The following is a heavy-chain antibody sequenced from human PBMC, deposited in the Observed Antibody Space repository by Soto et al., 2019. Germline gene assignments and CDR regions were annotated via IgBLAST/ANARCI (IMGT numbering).Heavy chain of an antibody. Sequence: SETLSLTCTVSGGSTSSYYWSWIRQPPGKGLEWIGYIYYSGSTNYNPSLKSRVTISVDTSKNQFSLKLSSVTAADTAVYYCARGGGYSYGFDYWGQGTLVTVSS. CDR3: ARGGGYSYGFDY. J-gene: IGHJ4*02. CDR1: GGSTSSYY. D-gene: IGHD5-18*01. CDR2: IYYSGST. V-gene: IGHV4-59*01.